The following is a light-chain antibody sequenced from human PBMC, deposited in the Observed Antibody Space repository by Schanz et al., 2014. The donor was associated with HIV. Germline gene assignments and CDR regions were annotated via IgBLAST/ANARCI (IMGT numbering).Light chain of an antibody. J-gene: IGKJ4*01. Sequence: ESVLTQSPGTLSLSPGERATLSCRTSQSISSSYLAWYQQTPGQAPRLLIYGASTRATGIPDRFSGSGSGTDFTLTISRLEPEDFAVYFCQYFGNSGGTFGGGTKVEIK. CDR1: QSISSSY. V-gene: IGKV3-20*01. CDR3: QYFGNSGGT. CDR2: GAS.